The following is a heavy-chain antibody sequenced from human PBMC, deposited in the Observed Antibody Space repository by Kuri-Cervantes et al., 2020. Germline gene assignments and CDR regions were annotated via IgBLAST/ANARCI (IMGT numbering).Heavy chain of an antibody. CDR1: GFTFSSYG. V-gene: IGHV3-30*18. D-gene: IGHD3-16*01. CDR2: ISYDGSNK. Sequence: GGSLRLSCAASGFTFSSYGMHWVRQAPGKGLEWVAVISYDGSNKYYADSVKGRFTISRDNAKNSLYLQMNSLRAEDTTLYYCAKDLGQSLDYWGQGTLVTVSS. CDR3: AKDLGQSLDY. J-gene: IGHJ4*02.